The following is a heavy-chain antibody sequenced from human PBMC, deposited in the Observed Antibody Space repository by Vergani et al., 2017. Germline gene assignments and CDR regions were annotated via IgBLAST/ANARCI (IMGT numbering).Heavy chain of an antibody. D-gene: IGHD3-9*01. J-gene: IGHJ4*02. V-gene: IGHV1-69*02. CDR2: IIPILGIA. CDR1: GGTFSSYT. Sequence: QVQLVQSGAEVKKPGSSVKVSCKASGGTFSSYTISWVRQAPGQGLEWMGRIIPILGIANYAQKFQGRVTITADKSTSTAYMELSSLSSEDTAVYYCASACYDILTGYFDYWGQGTLVTVSS. CDR3: ASACYDILTGYFDY.